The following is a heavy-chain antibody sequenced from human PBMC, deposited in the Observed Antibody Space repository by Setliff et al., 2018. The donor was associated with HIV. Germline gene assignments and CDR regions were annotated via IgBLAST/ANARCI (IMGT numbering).Heavy chain of an antibody. J-gene: IGHJ6*03. CDR1: GDSISTYY. CDR2: IYTSGST. V-gene: IGHV4-4*08. CDR3: ARGLTRGGYYYYFYMDV. D-gene: IGHD7-27*01. Sequence: SETLSLTCTVSGDSISTYYWSWIRQPPGKGLEWIVYIYTSGSTNYNPSLKSRVTISKDTSKNHFSLKLTSVTAADTAVYYCARGLTRGGYYYYFYMDVWGKGTTVTVSS.